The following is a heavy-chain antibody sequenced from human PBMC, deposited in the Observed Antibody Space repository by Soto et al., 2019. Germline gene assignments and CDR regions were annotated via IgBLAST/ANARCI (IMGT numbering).Heavy chain of an antibody. CDR2: IYHMGGT. Sequence: QVQLQESGPGLVKPSETLSLTCTVSGASLNSDYWSWIRQSPGKGLGWIGYIYHMGGTNYNPSLKRRVTISIDKSKNQFSLNLRSVTAADTAVYFCARFTYKSGFNWFDPWGQGTQVTVSS. J-gene: IGHJ5*02. D-gene: IGHD5-12*01. V-gene: IGHV4-59*03. CDR3: ARFTYKSGFNWFDP. CDR1: GASLNSDY.